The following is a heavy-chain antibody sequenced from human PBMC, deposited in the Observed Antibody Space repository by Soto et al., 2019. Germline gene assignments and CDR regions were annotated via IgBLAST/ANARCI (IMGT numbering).Heavy chain of an antibody. V-gene: IGHV4-30-4*01. J-gene: IGHJ4*02. CDR3: ARGGVYDFWSGLFD. CDR2: TYNNGRP. CDR1: GASISRGDYY. Sequence: PSETLSLTCTVSGASISRGDYYWNWIRQSPGKGLEWIGNTYNNGRPNYNPSLKSRVTISGDSSKNQFSLKLRSLSAADTAVYYCARGGVYDFWSGLFDWGQGTQVTVSS. D-gene: IGHD3-3*01.